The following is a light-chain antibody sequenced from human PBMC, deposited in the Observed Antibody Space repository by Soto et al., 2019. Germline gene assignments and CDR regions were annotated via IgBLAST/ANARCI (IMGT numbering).Light chain of an antibody. Sequence: QSALTQPASVSGSPGQSITISCTGTSSDVGGYNSVSWYQQHPGKAPKLMIYDVSNRPSGVSNRFSGSKSGNTASLTISGLQAEDEADYYCSSYTSSSTVVVFGGGTKLTV. CDR3: SSYTSSSTVVV. CDR1: SSDVGGYNS. J-gene: IGLJ2*01. CDR2: DVS. V-gene: IGLV2-14*01.